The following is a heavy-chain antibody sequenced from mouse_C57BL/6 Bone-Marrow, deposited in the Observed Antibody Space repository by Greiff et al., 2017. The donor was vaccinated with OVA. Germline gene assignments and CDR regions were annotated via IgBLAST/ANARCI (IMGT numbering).Heavy chain of an antibody. CDR3: AREDGNWFAY. V-gene: IGHV1-4*01. CDR2: IDPSSGYT. D-gene: IGHD2-1*01. J-gene: IGHJ3*01. CDR1: GYTFTSYT. Sequence: QVQLQQSGAELARPGASVTMSCKASGYTFTSYTMHWVKQTPGQGLEWIGSIDPSSGYTTYNQKFKDKATLTADKSSSTAYMQLSSLTSEDSAVYYCAREDGNWFAYWGQGTLVTVSA.